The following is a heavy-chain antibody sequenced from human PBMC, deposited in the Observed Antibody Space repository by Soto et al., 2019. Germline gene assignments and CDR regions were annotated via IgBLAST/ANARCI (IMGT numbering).Heavy chain of an antibody. D-gene: IGHD1-7*01. V-gene: IGHV3-21*01. CDR1: GFTFSSYS. CDR2: ISSSSSYI. J-gene: IGHJ6*03. CDR3: ARGLSYNWNYWRYYYYYMDV. Sequence: EVQLVESGGGLVKPGGSLRLSCAASGFTFSSYSMNWVRQAPGKGLEWVSSISSSSSYIYYADSVKGRFTISRDNAKNSLYLQMNSLRAEDTAVYYCARGLSYNWNYWRYYYYYMDVWGKGTTVTVSS.